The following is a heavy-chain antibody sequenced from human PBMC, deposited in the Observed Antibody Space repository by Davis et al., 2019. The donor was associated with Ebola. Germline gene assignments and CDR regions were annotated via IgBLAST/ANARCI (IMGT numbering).Heavy chain of an antibody. Sequence: GESLKISCAASGFTFSNYDMHWVRQAPGKGLEWVAVIWYDGSNKYYADSVKGRFTISRDNSKNSLYLQMDSLRVEDTAVYYCARDGYSRPGMDVWGQGTTVTVSS. V-gene: IGHV3-33*01. CDR1: GFTFSNYD. J-gene: IGHJ6*02. D-gene: IGHD6-13*01. CDR2: IWYDGSNK. CDR3: ARDGYSRPGMDV.